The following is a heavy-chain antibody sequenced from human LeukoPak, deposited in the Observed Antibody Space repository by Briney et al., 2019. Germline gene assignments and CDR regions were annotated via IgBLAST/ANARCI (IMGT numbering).Heavy chain of an antibody. CDR1: GFTFSSYA. Sequence: GGSLRLSCAASGFTFSSYAMSWVRQAPGKGLEWVSAISGSGGSTYYADSVKGRFTISRDNSKNTLYLQMNSLRAEDTAVYYCXXXXXXXXXGVVEGGAFDIWGQGTMVTVSS. CDR3: XXXXXXXXXGVVEGGAFDI. D-gene: IGHD2-15*01. V-gene: IGHV3-23*01. J-gene: IGHJ3*02. CDR2: ISGSGGST.